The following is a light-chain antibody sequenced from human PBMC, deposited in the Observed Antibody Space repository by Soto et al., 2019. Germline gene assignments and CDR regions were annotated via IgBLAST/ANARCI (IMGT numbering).Light chain of an antibody. J-gene: IGLJ2*01. CDR2: DVG. V-gene: IGLV2-11*01. CDR1: GSDIGAYDY. CDR3: CAYAGSYSLL. Sequence: QSALTQPRSMSGSPGQSVTISCSGTGSDIGAYDYVSWYQQHPGKVPKLMIYDVGKRPSGVPDRFSGSKSGTTASLTSSGLQAEDEADYYCCAYAGSYSLLFGGGTKLTVL.